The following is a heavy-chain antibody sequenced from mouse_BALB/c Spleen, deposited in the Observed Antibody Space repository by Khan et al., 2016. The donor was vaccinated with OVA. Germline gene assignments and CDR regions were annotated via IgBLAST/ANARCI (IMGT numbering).Heavy chain of an antibody. CDR2: INPGSGGT. J-gene: IGHJ3*01. CDR1: GYAFTNYL. V-gene: IGHV1-54*01. CDR3: AREDGTSFAY. D-gene: IGHD4-1*01. Sequence: QVQLKQSGAELVRPGTSVKVSCKASGYAFTNYLIEWVKQRPGQGLEWIGVINPGSGGTNYNEKFKGKATLTADKSSSTAYMQLSSLTSDDSAVYCCAREDGTSFAYWGQGTLVTVSA.